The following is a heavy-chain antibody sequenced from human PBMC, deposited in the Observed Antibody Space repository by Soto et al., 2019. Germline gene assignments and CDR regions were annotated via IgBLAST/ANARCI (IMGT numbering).Heavy chain of an antibody. J-gene: IGHJ6*02. CDR1: GGSISSGDYY. V-gene: IGHV4-30-4*01. CDR2: IYYSGST. Sequence: QVQLQESGPGLVKPSQTLSLTCTVSGGSISSGDYYWSWIRQPPGKGLEWIGYIYYSGSTYYNPSPKSRVTISVDTSKNQFSLKLSSVTAADTAVYYCARYHFGVVNYSYYYYGMDVWGQGTTVTVSS. D-gene: IGHD3-3*01. CDR3: ARYHFGVVNYSYYYYGMDV.